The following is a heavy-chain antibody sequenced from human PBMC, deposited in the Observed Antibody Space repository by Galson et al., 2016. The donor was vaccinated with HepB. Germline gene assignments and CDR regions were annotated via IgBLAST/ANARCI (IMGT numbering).Heavy chain of an antibody. CDR1: GFSFSSYG. J-gene: IGHJ4*02. V-gene: IGHV3-30*03. D-gene: IGHD4-23*01. Sequence: SLRLSCAASGFSFSSYGMHWVRQPPGKGLEWAALVSSDETNKFYADSVKGRFTISRDNFKNMLYLQMHSLRTEDTALYYCASDHGGNPGSDYWGQGTLVTVSS. CDR2: VSSDETNK. CDR3: ASDHGGNPGSDY.